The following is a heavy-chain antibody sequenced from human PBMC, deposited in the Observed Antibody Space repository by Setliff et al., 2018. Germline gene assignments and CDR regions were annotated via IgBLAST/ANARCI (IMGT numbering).Heavy chain of an antibody. Sequence: SETLSLTCTVSDGSLSTYYWSWIRQPPGKGLEFIGYVYYSGTANYSPSLRSRLTISVDTSKNQFSLKLRSVTAADTAVYYCARENGYCSGGACYFMFDYWGQGTLVTVSS. J-gene: IGHJ4*02. CDR2: VYYSGTA. V-gene: IGHV4-59*01. CDR3: ARENGYCSGGACYFMFDY. D-gene: IGHD2-15*01. CDR1: DGSLSTYY.